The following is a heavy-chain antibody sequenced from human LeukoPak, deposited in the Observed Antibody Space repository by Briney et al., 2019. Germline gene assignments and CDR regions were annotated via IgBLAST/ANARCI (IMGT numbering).Heavy chain of an antibody. V-gene: IGHV4-30-4*08. Sequence: PSETLSLTCTVSGGSISSGDYYWSWIRQPPGKGLEWIGYIYYSGSTYYNPSLKSRVTISVDTSKNQFSLKLSSVTAADTAVHYCARGRCEDCSNFEEDYWGQGTLVTVAS. J-gene: IGHJ4*02. D-gene: IGHD2-2*01. CDR1: GGSISSGDYY. CDR3: ARGRCEDCSNFEEDY. CDR2: IYYSGST.